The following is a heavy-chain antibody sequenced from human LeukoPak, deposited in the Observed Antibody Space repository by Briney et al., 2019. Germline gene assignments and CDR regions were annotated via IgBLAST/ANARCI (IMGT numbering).Heavy chain of an antibody. CDR3: ARDRWGILHYFDY. CDR1: GYTFTGYY. J-gene: IGHJ4*02. Sequence: ASVKVSCKASGYTFTGYYMHWVRQAPGQGLEWMGRINPNSGGTNYAQKFQGRVTMTRDTSISTAYMELSSLRSEDTAVYYCARDRWGILHYFDYWGQGTLVTVSS. CDR2: INPNSGGT. D-gene: IGHD3-16*01. V-gene: IGHV1-2*06.